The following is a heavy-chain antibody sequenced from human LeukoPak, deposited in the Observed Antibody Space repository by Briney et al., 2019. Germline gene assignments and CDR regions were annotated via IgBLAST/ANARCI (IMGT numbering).Heavy chain of an antibody. Sequence: GASVKVSCKASGYTFSSYGISWARQAPGQGLEYMGWISAYNGNTNYAQNLQGRVTMTTHTSTSTAYMELRSLRSDDTAVYYCARPYYYGSGSYHGDDAFDIWGQGTMVTVSS. CDR3: ARPYYYGSGSYHGDDAFDI. CDR1: GYTFSSYG. CDR2: ISAYNGNT. V-gene: IGHV1-18*01. D-gene: IGHD3-10*01. J-gene: IGHJ3*02.